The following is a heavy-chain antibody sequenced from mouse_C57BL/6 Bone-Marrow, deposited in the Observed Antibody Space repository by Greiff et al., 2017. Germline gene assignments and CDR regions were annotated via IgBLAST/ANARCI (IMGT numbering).Heavy chain of an antibody. CDR1: GYTFTDHT. V-gene: IGHV1-78*01. CDR2: IYPRDGST. CDR3: ARWGGSSYENAMDY. Sequence: VQLQQSDAELVKPGASVKISCKVSGYTFTDHTLHWMKQRPEQGLEWIGYIYPRDGSTKYNEKFKGKATLTADKSSSTAYMQLNSLTSEDSAVXFCARWGGSSYENAMDYWGQGTSVTVSS. D-gene: IGHD1-1*01. J-gene: IGHJ4*01.